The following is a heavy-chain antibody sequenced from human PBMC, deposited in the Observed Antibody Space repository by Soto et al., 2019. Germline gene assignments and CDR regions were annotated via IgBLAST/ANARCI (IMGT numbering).Heavy chain of an antibody. CDR1: GGSITRGSYF. CDR3: ARLFTIMEYFDY. Sequence: LQLQESGPGLVKPSETLSLTCTVSGGSITRGSYFWGWIRQPPGKGLEWIGSIYYSGSTYYNPSLKSRVTISVDTSKDQFSLKLSSVTAADTAVYYCARLFTIMEYFDYWGQGSLVAVSS. V-gene: IGHV4-39*01. D-gene: IGHD3-3*01. J-gene: IGHJ4*02. CDR2: IYYSGST.